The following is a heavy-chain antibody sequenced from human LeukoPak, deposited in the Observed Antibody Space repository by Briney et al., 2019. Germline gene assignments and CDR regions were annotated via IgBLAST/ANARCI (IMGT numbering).Heavy chain of an antibody. V-gene: IGHV4-34*01. Sequence: PSETLSLTCAVYGGSFSGYYWSWIRQPPGKGLEWIGEINHSGSTNYNPSLKSRVTISVDRSKNQFSLKLSSVTAADTAVYYCARGGRTVTRFSEYFQHWGQGTLVTVSS. CDR2: INHSGST. D-gene: IGHD4-17*01. CDR3: ARGGRTVTRFSEYFQH. J-gene: IGHJ1*01. CDR1: GGSFSGYY.